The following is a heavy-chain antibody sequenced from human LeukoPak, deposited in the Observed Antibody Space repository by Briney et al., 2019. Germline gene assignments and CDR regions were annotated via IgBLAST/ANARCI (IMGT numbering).Heavy chain of an antibody. Sequence: PGGSLRLSCAASGFTFSSYEMNWVRRSPGKGLEWVSYISSSGSTIYYADSVKGRFTISRDNAKNSVFLQMNSLRAEDTAVYYCARDRYCSSTSCYDPDYFDYWGQGTLVTVSS. CDR1: GFTFSSYE. D-gene: IGHD2-2*01. J-gene: IGHJ4*02. CDR2: ISSSGSTI. CDR3: ARDRYCSSTSCYDPDYFDY. V-gene: IGHV3-48*03.